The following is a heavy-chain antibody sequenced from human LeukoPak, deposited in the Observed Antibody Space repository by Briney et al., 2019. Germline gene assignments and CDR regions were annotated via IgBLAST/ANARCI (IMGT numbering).Heavy chain of an antibody. J-gene: IGHJ3*02. Sequence: GGSLRLSCAASGFTFSSYAMSWVRQAPGKGLEWVSDITGSGGSTYYADSVKGRFTISRDNSKNTLYLQMNSLRAEDTAVYYCAKEMIIVVGAFDIWGQGTMVTVSS. CDR3: AKEMIIVVGAFDI. D-gene: IGHD3-22*01. CDR1: GFTFSSYA. V-gene: IGHV3-23*01. CDR2: ITGSGGST.